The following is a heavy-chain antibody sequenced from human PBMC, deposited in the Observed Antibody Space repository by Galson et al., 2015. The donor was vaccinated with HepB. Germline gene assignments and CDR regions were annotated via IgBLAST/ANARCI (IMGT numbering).Heavy chain of an antibody. CDR1: GYTFANYW. D-gene: IGHD2-21*01. V-gene: IGHV5-51*01. J-gene: IGHJ5*01. Sequence: QSGAEVKKPGESLTISCKASGYTFANYWIGWVRQMPGKGLEWMGIIYPGDFDTRYSPSFQGRVSMSADKSITTGYLQWSSLKASDTAIYYCARRERSCFDGNCDFYWFDSWGQGTLVTVSS. CDR2: IYPGDFDT. CDR3: ARRERSCFDGNCDFYWFDS.